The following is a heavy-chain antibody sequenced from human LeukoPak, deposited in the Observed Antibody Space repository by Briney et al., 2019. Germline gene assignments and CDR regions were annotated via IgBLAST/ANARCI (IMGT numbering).Heavy chain of an antibody. CDR1: GHTLLDLS. Sequence: ASVKVSCKVSGHTLLDLSIHWVRQAPGKGLEWMAGFHPENGETIYTQSFQGRVTITEDTSSDTAYMELSSLRSEDTAVYYCARGRIAAAGTGYFDYWGQGTLVTVSS. V-gene: IGHV1-24*01. D-gene: IGHD6-13*01. J-gene: IGHJ4*02. CDR2: FHPENGET. CDR3: ARGRIAAAGTGYFDY.